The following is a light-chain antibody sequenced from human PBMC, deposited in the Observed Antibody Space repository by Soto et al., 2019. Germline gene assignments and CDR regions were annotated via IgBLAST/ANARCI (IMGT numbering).Light chain of an antibody. CDR1: SSDVGAYNY. CDR3: SSYTTDNTYV. J-gene: IGLJ1*01. CDR2: EVN. V-gene: IGLV2-14*01. Sequence: QSALTQPASVSGSPGQSITISCTGTSSDVGAYNYVSWYQQYPGKAPKLMIYEVNNRPSGSSNRFSGSKSGSTASLTISGLQAEDEAEYYCSSYTTDNTYVFGSGTKVTVL.